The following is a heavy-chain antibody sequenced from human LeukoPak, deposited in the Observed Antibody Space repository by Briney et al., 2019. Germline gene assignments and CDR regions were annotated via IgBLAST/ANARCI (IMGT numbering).Heavy chain of an antibody. CDR3: ARGLPPYYDFWSGYYTMGYFDY. CDR1: GGSFSGYY. CDR2: INHSGST. V-gene: IGHV4-34*01. Sequence: PSETLSLTCAVYGGSFSGYYWSWIRQPPGKGLEWIGEINHSGSTNYNPSLKSRVTISVDTSKNQFSLKLSSVTAADTAVYYCARGLPPYYDFWSGYYTMGYFDYWGQGTLVTVSS. D-gene: IGHD3-3*01. J-gene: IGHJ4*02.